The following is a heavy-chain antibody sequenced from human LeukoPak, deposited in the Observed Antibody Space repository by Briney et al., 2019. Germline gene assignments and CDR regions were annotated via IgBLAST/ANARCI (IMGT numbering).Heavy chain of an antibody. D-gene: IGHD6-6*01. CDR2: INSDGSEG. CDR1: GFTFSGFW. CDR3: ARSSYSSSSSV. J-gene: IGHJ3*01. Sequence: GGSLRLSCAVSGFTFSGFWMSWSRQAPGKGLEWVASINSDGSEGYHADVVKGRFTISRDNAKNSLYLQINSLRAEDTAVYYCARSSYSSSSSVWGQGTMVTVSS. V-gene: IGHV3-7*03.